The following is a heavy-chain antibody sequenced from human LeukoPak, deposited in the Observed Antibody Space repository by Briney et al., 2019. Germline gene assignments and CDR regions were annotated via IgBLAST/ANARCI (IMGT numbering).Heavy chain of an antibody. J-gene: IGHJ4*02. D-gene: IGHD6-13*01. CDR2: IYPGDSDT. Sequence: GESLKIPCQGSGDDFNSYWIGWVRQMPGKGLEWMGIIYPGDSDTRYSPSFQGQVTISADKSISTAYLQWSSLKASDTAMYYCARLPQQLSTFDYWGQGTLVTVSS. CDR1: GDDFNSYW. V-gene: IGHV5-51*01. CDR3: ARLPQQLSTFDY.